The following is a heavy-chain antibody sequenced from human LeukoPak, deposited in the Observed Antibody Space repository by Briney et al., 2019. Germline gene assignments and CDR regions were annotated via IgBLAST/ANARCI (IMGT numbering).Heavy chain of an antibody. Sequence: SQTLSLTCAISGDSVSSNSAAWNWIRQSPSRGLEWLGRTYYRSKWYNDYAVSVKSRITINPDTSKNQFSLQLNSVTPEDTVVYYCAREGGRAAAAGPTYFDYWGQGTLVTVSS. J-gene: IGHJ4*02. CDR1: GDSVSSNSAA. V-gene: IGHV6-1*01. CDR2: TYYRSKWYN. D-gene: IGHD6-13*01. CDR3: AREGGRAAAAGPTYFDY.